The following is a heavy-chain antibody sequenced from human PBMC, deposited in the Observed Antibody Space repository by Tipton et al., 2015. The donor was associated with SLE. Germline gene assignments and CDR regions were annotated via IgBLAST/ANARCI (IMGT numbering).Heavy chain of an antibody. CDR2: IYYSGST. D-gene: IGHD2-21*01. CDR3: ARDLSILWKGAFDI. CDR1: GGSISSGGYY. J-gene: IGHJ3*02. Sequence: TLSLTCTVSGGSISSGGYYWSWIRQHPGKGLEWIGYIYYSGSTNYNPSLKSRVTISVDTSKNQFSLKLSSVTAADTAVYYCARDLSILWKGAFDIWGQGTMVTVSS. V-gene: IGHV4-61*08.